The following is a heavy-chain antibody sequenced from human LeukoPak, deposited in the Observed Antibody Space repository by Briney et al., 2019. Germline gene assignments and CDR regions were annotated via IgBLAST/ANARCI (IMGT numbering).Heavy chain of an antibody. D-gene: IGHD3-16*01. CDR2: IYTSGST. J-gene: IGHJ6*03. V-gene: IGHV4-61*02. CDR3: ARDRGSYSYYMDV. Sequence: SETLPLTCTVSGGSISSGSYYGSWIRQPAGKGLEWIGRIYTSGSTNYTPSLKSRVPITVDTSKNQFSLALSSVPAADTAVYYCARDRGSYSYYMDVWGKGTTVTISS. CDR1: GGSISSGSYY.